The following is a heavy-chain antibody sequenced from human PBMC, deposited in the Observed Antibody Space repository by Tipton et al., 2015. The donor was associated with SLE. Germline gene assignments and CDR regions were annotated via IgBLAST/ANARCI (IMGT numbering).Heavy chain of an antibody. Sequence: TLSLTCTVSGGSITSSGFYWGWFRQPPGKGLEWIGSIDYSGRTYYTPSLKSQLTISVDTSENQFSLKLNSVTAADTAFYCCARRTSGYAPDYWGQGTLVTVSS. V-gene: IGHV4-39*07. D-gene: IGHD5-12*01. CDR1: GGSITSSGFY. CDR2: IDYSGRT. J-gene: IGHJ4*02. CDR3: ARRTSGYAPDY.